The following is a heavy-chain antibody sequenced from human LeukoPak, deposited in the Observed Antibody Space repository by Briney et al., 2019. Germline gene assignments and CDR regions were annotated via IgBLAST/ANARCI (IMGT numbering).Heavy chain of an antibody. CDR3: AREGIAVAGPLEDYFDY. D-gene: IGHD6-19*01. CDR2: ISSSGDSI. V-gene: IGHV3-48*03. Sequence: GGSLRLSCAASGFTFSNYEMNWVRQAPGKGLEWVSYISSSGDSIYYTDSVRGRFTISRDNAKNSLYLQMNSLRAEDTAVYYCAREGIAVAGPLEDYFDYWGQGTLVTVSS. CDR1: GFTFSNYE. J-gene: IGHJ4*02.